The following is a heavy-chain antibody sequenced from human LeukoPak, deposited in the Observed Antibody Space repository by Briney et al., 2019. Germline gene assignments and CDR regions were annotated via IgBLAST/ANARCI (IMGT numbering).Heavy chain of an antibody. CDR1: GFSFSSYN. V-gene: IGHV3-21*01. D-gene: IGHD1-26*01. CDR3: ARDPYSGTYGNTYYYYMDV. Sequence: GGSLRLSCEASGFSFSSYNMDWVRQTPGKGLEWISSITTSSTYTFYANSVKGRFTISRDNARNSLYLQMNSLRVEDTAVYYCARDPYSGTYGNTYYYYMDVWGKGTTVTISS. CDR2: ITTSSTYT. J-gene: IGHJ6*03.